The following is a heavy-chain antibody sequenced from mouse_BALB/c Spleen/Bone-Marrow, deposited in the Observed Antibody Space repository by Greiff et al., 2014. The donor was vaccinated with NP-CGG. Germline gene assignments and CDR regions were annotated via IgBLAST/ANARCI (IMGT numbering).Heavy chain of an antibody. J-gene: IGHJ4*01. CDR3: ARAITDAMDY. V-gene: IGHV1-54*01. Sequence: VKLQESGAELVRPGTSVKVSCKGSGYAFTNYLIEWVKQRPGQGLEWIRVINSGSGGTKYNEKFKGKATLTADKSSSTAYMQLSSLTSDDSAVYFCARAITDAMDYWGQGTSVTVSS. D-gene: IGHD2-4*01. CDR2: INSGSGGT. CDR1: GYAFTNYL.